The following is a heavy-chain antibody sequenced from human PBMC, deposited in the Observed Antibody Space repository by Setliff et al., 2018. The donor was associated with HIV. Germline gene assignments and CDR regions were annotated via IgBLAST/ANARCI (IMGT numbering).Heavy chain of an antibody. J-gene: IGHJ4*02. Sequence: LRLSCAASGFTFSSYWMHWVRQAPGKGLVWVSRINSDGSDTRYADSVRGRFTISRDNSKNSLYLQMNSLRAEDTAVYYCAKTYYYDSSGYYYFDSWGQGTLVTVSS. CDR2: INSDGSDT. CDR3: AKTYYYDSSGYYYFDS. CDR1: GFTFSSYW. D-gene: IGHD3-22*01. V-gene: IGHV3-74*01.